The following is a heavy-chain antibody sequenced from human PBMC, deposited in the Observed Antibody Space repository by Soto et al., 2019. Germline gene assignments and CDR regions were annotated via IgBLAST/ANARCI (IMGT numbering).Heavy chain of an antibody. CDR3: ARAVVVVAATLQYNWFDP. CDR1: GGSISSGGYY. CDR2: IGDIGSS. J-gene: IGHJ5*02. Sequence: SATLSLTCTGSGGSISSGGYYWSWIRQHPGKGLEWIGYIGDIGSSYYNPSLKSRVTISVDTSKNQFSLKLSSVTAADTAVYYCARAVVVVAATLQYNWFDPWGQGTLVTVSS. D-gene: IGHD2-15*01. V-gene: IGHV4-31*03.